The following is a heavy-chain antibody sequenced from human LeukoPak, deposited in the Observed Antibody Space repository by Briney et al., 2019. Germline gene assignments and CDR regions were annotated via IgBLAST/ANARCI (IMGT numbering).Heavy chain of an antibody. Sequence: SQTLSLTFAISGDSLSSNSIAWNWIRQSPSRGLEWLGRTYYRSKWYDDCAKSVKSRITITPDTSKNQFSLHLGSVAPDDTAMYYCVRGKLGTAWSMQLDYWGQGTLVTVSS. CDR1: GDSLSSNSIA. CDR2: TYYRSKWYD. J-gene: IGHJ4*02. D-gene: IGHD6-19*01. CDR3: VRGKLGTAWSMQLDY. V-gene: IGHV6-1*01.